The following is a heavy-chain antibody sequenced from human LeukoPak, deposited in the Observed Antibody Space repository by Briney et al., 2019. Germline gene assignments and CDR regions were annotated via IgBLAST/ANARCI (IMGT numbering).Heavy chain of an antibody. Sequence: GGSLRLSCAASGFTFSSYAMSWVRQAPGKGLEWVSVITNSGGSTYYADSVKGRFTISRDNSKNTLYLQMNSLRPEDTAVYYCVKGPGSYVHYYYYMDVWGKGTTVTVSS. V-gene: IGHV3-23*01. D-gene: IGHD1-26*01. CDR2: ITNSGGST. CDR1: GFTFSSYA. CDR3: VKGPGSYVHYYYYMDV. J-gene: IGHJ6*03.